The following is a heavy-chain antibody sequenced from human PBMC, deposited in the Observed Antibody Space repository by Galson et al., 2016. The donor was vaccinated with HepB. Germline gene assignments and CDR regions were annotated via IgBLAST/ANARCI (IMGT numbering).Heavy chain of an antibody. Sequence: SLRLSCAASGFAFSSYGMHWVRQAPGKGLEWAALISYDVNDKYYADPVKGRFTISRDNSKNTLYLYMNSLRAGDTAVYYCGKHGGFDYWGQGALVTVSS. CDR3: GKHGGFDY. V-gene: IGHV3-30*18. CDR2: ISYDVNDK. J-gene: IGHJ4*02. D-gene: IGHD3-16*01. CDR1: GFAFSSYG.